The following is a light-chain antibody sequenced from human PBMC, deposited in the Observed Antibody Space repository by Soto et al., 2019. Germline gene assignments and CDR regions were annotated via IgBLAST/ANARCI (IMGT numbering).Light chain of an antibody. J-gene: IGKJ2*01. CDR2: GVF. V-gene: IGKV3-20*01. CDR3: QHYDGSPRT. CDR1: HGVTSNH. Sequence: ENVLTQSPGTVSLSPGERATLSCRASHGVTSNHLAWYQQKPGQAPRLLIYGVFNRATGIPDRFSGSGSGTDFTLTITRLEPEDSSVYFCQHYDGSPRTFGQGTKLEIK.